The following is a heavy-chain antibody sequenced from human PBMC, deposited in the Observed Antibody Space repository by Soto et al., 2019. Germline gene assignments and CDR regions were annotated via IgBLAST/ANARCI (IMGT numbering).Heavy chain of an antibody. Sequence: QVPLVESGGGVVQPGRSLRLSCAASGFTFSSYAMHWVRQAPGKGLEWVAVISYVGSNKYYADSVKGRFTISRDNSKNTLYLQMNSLRAEDTAVYYCARFPWYDSSGDLAAYYYYGMDVWGQGTTVTVSS. CDR3: ARFPWYDSSGDLAAYYYYGMDV. J-gene: IGHJ6*02. D-gene: IGHD3-22*01. CDR2: ISYVGSNK. CDR1: GFTFSSYA. V-gene: IGHV3-30-3*01.